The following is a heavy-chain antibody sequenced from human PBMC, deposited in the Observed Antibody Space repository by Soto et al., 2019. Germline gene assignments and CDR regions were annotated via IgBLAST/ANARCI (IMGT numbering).Heavy chain of an antibody. D-gene: IGHD3-3*01. CDR3: AISNYDFWSGYYNPWHDYYYMDV. CDR1: GRSISSYY. V-gene: IGHV4-59*01. Sequence: PSETLSLTCSYSGRSISSYYWSWIRQPPGQGLEWIGYIYYSGSTNYSPSLKSRVTISVDTSKNQFSLMLSSVTAADTAVYYCAISNYDFWSGYYNPWHDYYYMDVWGKGTTVTVS. CDR2: IYYSGST. J-gene: IGHJ6*03.